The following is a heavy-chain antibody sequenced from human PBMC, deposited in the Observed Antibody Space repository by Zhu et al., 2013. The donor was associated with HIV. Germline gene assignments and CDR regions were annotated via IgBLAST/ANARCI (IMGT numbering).Heavy chain of an antibody. CDR1: GFSVSSGTYY. D-gene: IGHD6-19*01. CDR2: IYHSGST. J-gene: IGHJ5*02. Sequence: QVQLQESGPRLVKPSETLSLTCTVTGFSVSSGTYYWSWIRQPPGKGLEWIGYIYHSGSTYYNPSLKSRVTISVDTSKNQFSLKLTSVTAADTAVYFCAREGSGWYGNWFDPWGQGTLVTVSS. V-gene: IGHV4-61*01. CDR3: AREGSGWYGNWFDP.